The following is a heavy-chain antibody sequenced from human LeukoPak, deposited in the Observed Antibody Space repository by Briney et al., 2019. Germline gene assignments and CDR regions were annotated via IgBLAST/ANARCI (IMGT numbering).Heavy chain of an antibody. V-gene: IGHV1-18*04. CDR3: ARGGYDYGLAGWFDP. D-gene: IGHD4-17*01. CDR2: ISAYNGNT. Sequence: GASVKVSCKASGYTFTSYGISRVRQAPGQGLEWMGWISAYNGNTNYAQKLQGRVTMTTDTSTSTAYMELRSLRSDDTAVYYCARGGYDYGLAGWFDPWGQGTLVTVSS. J-gene: IGHJ5*02. CDR1: GYTFTSYG.